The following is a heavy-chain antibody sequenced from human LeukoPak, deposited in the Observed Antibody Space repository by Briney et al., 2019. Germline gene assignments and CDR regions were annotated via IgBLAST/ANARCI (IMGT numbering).Heavy chain of an antibody. Sequence: ASVKVSCKASGGTFSSYAISWVRQAPGQGLEWMGRIIPILGIANYAQKFQGRVTITADKSTSTAYMELSSLRSDDTAVYYCATYDSSGSGFDPWGQGTLVTVSS. CDR3: ATYDSSGSGFDP. J-gene: IGHJ5*02. D-gene: IGHD3-22*01. CDR1: GGTFSSYA. CDR2: IIPILGIA. V-gene: IGHV1-69*04.